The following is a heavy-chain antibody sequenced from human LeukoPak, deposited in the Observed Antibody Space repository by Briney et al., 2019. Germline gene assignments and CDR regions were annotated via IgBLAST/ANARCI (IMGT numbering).Heavy chain of an antibody. V-gene: IGHV3-23*01. CDR1: GFTFSSYT. CDR3: AKFNIVVVPAAAFEY. J-gene: IGHJ4*02. Sequence: GGSLRLSCAVSGFTFSSYTMSWVRQAPGKGLEWVLGISSSGSTTYYADSVKGRFTISRDNSKNTLYLQMNSLRAEDTATYYCAKFNIVVVPAAAFEYWGQGTLVTVSS. D-gene: IGHD2-2*01. CDR2: ISSSGSTT.